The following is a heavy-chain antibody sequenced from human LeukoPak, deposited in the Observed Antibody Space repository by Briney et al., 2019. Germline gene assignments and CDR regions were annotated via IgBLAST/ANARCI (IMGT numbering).Heavy chain of an antibody. J-gene: IGHJ5*02. CDR1: GFTFSSYG. D-gene: IGHD2-2*01. CDR3: ARDPTTFPYCSSTSCYGGFGWFDP. V-gene: IGHV3-23*01. CDR2: ISGSGGST. Sequence: GGSLRLSCAASGFTFSSYGMSWVRQAPGKGLEWVSAISGSGGSTYYADSVKGRFTISRDNSKNTLYLQMNSLRAEDTAVYYCARDPTTFPYCSSTSCYGGFGWFDPWGQGTLVTVSS.